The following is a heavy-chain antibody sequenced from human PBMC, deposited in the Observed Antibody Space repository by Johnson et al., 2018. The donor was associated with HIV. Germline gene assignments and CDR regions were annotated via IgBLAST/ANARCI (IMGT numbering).Heavy chain of an antibody. CDR1: GFTVSSNY. V-gene: IGHV3-66*01. CDR2: IYSGGST. J-gene: IGHJ3*02. Sequence: VQLLESGGGLVQPGGSLRLSCAASGFTVSSNYMSWVRQAPGKGLEWVSVIYSGGSTYYADSVKGRFTISRDNSKNTLYLQMNSLRAEDTAVYYCARDSPFDAFDIWGQGTMVTVSS. CDR3: ARDSPFDAFDI.